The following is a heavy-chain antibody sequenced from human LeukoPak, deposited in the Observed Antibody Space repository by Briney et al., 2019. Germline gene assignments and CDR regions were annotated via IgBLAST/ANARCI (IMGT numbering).Heavy chain of an antibody. CDR2: IYHSGST. V-gene: IGHV4-4*02. D-gene: IGHD3-22*01. CDR3: ARRDDSSGYHKIFDY. CDR1: GGSISSSNW. J-gene: IGHJ4*02. Sequence: SETLSLTCAVSGGSISSSNWWSWVRPSPGKGLEWIGEIYHSGSTYYNPSLKSRVTISIDTSKNQFYLKLSSLTAADTAVYYCARRDDSSGYHKIFDYWGPGTLVTVSS.